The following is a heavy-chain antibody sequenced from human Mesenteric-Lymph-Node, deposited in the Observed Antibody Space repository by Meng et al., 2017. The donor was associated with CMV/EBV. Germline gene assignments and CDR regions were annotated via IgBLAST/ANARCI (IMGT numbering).Heavy chain of an antibody. CDR3: TTSRPANSGWLDY. CDR2: IYYSGRT. D-gene: IGHD5-12*01. CDR1: GGSISSSSYY. Sequence: GSLRLSCTVSGGSISSSSYYWGWIRQPPGKGLEWIGTIYYSGRTYYNPSLESRVTISVDTSKNQFSLKLNSVTAADTAIYYCTTSRPANSGWLDYWDQGTLVTVSS. J-gene: IGHJ4*02. V-gene: IGHV4-39*07.